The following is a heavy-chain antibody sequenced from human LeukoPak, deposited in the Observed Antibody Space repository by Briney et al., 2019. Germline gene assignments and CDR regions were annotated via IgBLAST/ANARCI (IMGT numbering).Heavy chain of an antibody. CDR2: INHSGST. Sequence: SSETLSLTCAVYGGSFSGYYWSWIRQPPGKGLEWIGEINHSGSTNYNPSLKSRVTISVDTSKNQFSLKLNSVTAADTAVYYCAKSNGYGLIDIWGQGTMVTVSS. J-gene: IGHJ3*02. D-gene: IGHD3-22*01. CDR1: GGSFSGYY. V-gene: IGHV4-34*01. CDR3: AKSNGYGLIDI.